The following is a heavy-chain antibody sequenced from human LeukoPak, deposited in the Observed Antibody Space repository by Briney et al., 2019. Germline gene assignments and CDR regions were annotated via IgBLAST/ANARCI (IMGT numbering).Heavy chain of an antibody. D-gene: IGHD3-3*01. CDR1: GGTFSSYA. Sequence: GASVKVSCKASGGTFSSYAISWVRQAPGQGLEWMGGIIPIFGTANYAQKFQGRVTITADESTSTAYMELSSLRSEDTAVYYCARDPVDYDFRSGLRSNEAFDIWGQGTMVTVSS. CDR2: IIPIFGTA. J-gene: IGHJ3*02. CDR3: ARDPVDYDFRSGLRSNEAFDI. V-gene: IGHV1-69*01.